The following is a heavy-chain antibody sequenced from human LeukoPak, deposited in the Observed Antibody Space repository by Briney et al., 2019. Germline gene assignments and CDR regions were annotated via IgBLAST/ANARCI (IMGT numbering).Heavy chain of an antibody. CDR3: ARDLLNDEWLLLFDY. Sequence: GGSLRLSCAASGFTFSSYAMHWVRQVPGKGLEWVAVISYDGSNKYYADSVKGRFTISRDNSKNTLYLQMNSLRAEDTAVYYCARDLLNDEWLLLFDYWGQGTLVTVSS. V-gene: IGHV3-30*04. CDR2: ISYDGSNK. D-gene: IGHD3-3*01. CDR1: GFTFSSYA. J-gene: IGHJ4*02.